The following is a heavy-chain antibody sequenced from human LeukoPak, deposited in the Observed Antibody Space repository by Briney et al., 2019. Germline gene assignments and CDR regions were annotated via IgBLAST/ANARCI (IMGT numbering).Heavy chain of an antibody. Sequence: SETLSLTCTVSGGSISSYYWSRIRQPPGKGLEWIGYIYYSGSTNYNPSLKSRVTISVDTSKNQFSPKLSSVTAADTAVYYCARLIEYCSSTSCYYYYGMDVWGQGTTVTVSS. CDR2: IYYSGST. CDR1: GGSISSYY. CDR3: ARLIEYCSSTSCYYYYGMDV. J-gene: IGHJ6*02. V-gene: IGHV4-59*08. D-gene: IGHD2-2*01.